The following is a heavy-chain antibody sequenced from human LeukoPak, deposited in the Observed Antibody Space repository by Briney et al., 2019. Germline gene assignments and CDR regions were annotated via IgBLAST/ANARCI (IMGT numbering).Heavy chain of an antibody. CDR1: GFTFDDYA. D-gene: IGHD3-10*01. CDR2: ISWNSGSI. V-gene: IGHV3-9*01. CDR3: AKGLLNYYGSGSYGLYYYYGMDV. J-gene: IGHJ6*02. Sequence: GGSLRLSCAASGFTFDDYAMHWVRQAPGKGLEWVSGISWNSGSIGYADSVKGRFTISRDNAKNSLYLQMNSLRAEDTALYYCAKGLLNYYGSGSYGLYYYYGMDVWGQGTTVTVSS.